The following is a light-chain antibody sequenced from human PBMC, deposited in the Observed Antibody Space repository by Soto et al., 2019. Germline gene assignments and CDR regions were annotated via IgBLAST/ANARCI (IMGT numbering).Light chain of an antibody. CDR1: QGISSA. CDR3: QQCYNWPQWT. V-gene: IGKV1D-13*01. Sequence: AIQLTQSPSSLSASVGDRVTITCRASQGISSALAWYQQKPGKAPKLLIYDASSLESGVPSRFSGSGSGTDFTLTISSLEPEDFALYYCQQCYNWPQWTFGQGTKVDIK. CDR2: DAS. J-gene: IGKJ1*01.